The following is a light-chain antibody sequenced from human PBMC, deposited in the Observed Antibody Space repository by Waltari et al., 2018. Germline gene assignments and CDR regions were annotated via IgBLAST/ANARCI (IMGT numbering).Light chain of an antibody. CDR2: SNN. Sequence: QSVLTQPPSASATPGQRVTISCSRSSSNIGRNLVNWYQLLPGTPPKLLTDSNNQRPSGAPDRFSGSKSGASASLAISGLQSEDEATYYCAAWDDSLNGLLFVGGTKLTGL. J-gene: IGLJ2*01. V-gene: IGLV1-44*01. CDR3: AAWDDSLNGLL. CDR1: SSNIGRNL.